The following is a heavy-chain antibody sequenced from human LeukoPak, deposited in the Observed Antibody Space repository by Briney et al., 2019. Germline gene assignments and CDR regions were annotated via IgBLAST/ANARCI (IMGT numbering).Heavy chain of an antibody. D-gene: IGHD3-22*01. Sequence: ASVKVSCKASGGTFSSYAISWVRQAPGQGLEWMGRIIPIFGTANYAQKFQGRVTITTDESTSTAYMELSSLRSEDTAVYYCARESAYDSSGYYGDDAFDIWGQGTMVTVSS. CDR1: GGTFSSYA. CDR3: ARESAYDSSGYYGDDAFDI. CDR2: IIPIFGTA. J-gene: IGHJ3*02. V-gene: IGHV1-69*05.